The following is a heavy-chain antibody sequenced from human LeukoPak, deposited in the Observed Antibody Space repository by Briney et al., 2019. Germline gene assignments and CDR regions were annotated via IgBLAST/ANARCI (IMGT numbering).Heavy chain of an antibody. D-gene: IGHD3-10*01. Sequence: GGSLRLSCAASGFNFNSYWMNWVRQAPGKGLEWVANIKQDGTEEYYVDSVKGRFTIFRDNAKSSLFLQMNSLRVEDTAVYYCARDFSGEFDYWGQGALVTVSS. V-gene: IGHV3-7*01. CDR2: IKQDGTEE. CDR1: GFNFNSYW. CDR3: ARDFSGEFDY. J-gene: IGHJ4*02.